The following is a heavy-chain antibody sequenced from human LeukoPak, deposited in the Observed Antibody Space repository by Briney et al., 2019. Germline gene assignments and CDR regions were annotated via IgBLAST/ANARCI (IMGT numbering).Heavy chain of an antibody. J-gene: IGHJ4*02. V-gene: IGHV1-69*06. CDR1: GYTFTGYY. D-gene: IGHD6-6*01. CDR2: IIPIFGTA. Sequence: ASVKVSCKASGYTFTGYYMHWVRQAPGQGLEWMGGIIPIFGTANYAQKFQGRVTITADKSTSTAYMELSSLRSEDTAVYYCARDPPGRPYSSSSYGWGQGTLVTVSA. CDR3: ARDPPGRPYSSSSYG.